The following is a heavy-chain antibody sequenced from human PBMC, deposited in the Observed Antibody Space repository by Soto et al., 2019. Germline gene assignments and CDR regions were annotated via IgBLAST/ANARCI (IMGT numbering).Heavy chain of an antibody. CDR1: GGSINSSNC. Sequence: SDTLSLPCAVSGGSINSSNCWSWVSQPPGKGLEWIGEIYHSRSTNYNPSLKSRVTISVDKSKNQFSLKLSSVSAADTAVYYCARAGGQLWFDYYYYCGMDVWGQGTTVTVSS. J-gene: IGHJ6*02. D-gene: IGHD5-18*01. CDR3: ARAGGQLWFDYYYYCGMDV. CDR2: IYHSRST. V-gene: IGHV4-4*02.